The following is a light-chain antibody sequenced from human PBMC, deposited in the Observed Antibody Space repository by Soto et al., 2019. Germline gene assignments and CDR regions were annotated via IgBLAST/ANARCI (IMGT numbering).Light chain of an antibody. J-gene: IGLJ3*02. CDR2: SSN. V-gene: IGLV1-44*01. CDR1: GSNVGSNS. CDR3: AARDDTLNGAV. Sequence: QSALTQPPSASGTPGQRVTISCSGSGSNVGSNSVNWYQQLPGTAPNLLIYSSNQRPSGVPDRFSGSKSGTSASLAIGGLQSEGDDDYYCAARDDTLNGAVLCGGTKLTVL.